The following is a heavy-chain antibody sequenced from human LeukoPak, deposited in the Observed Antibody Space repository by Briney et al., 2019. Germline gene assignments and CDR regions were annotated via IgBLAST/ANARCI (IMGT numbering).Heavy chain of an antibody. CDR1: GFTVSSKY. J-gene: IGHJ4*02. CDR2: IYSGGST. D-gene: IGHD5-12*01. Sequence: GGSLRLSCAGSGFTVSSKYMSWVRQAPGQGLEWVAVIYSGGSTDYADSVKGRFTMSRDNSKNKLYLQMNSLRVDDTAVYFCARGRGYSGYDVSLPFDYWGQGTLVTVSS. V-gene: IGHV3-66*01. CDR3: ARGRGYSGYDVSLPFDY.